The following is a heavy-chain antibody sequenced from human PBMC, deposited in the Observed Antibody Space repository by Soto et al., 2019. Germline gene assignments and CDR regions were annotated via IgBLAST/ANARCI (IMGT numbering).Heavy chain of an antibody. V-gene: IGHV3-33*01. D-gene: IGHD2-2*01. CDR3: ARSATPKTFDI. J-gene: IGHJ5*02. CDR1: GFTFSSYG. CDR2: IWYDGSNK. Sequence: QVQLVESGGGVVQPGRSLRLSCAASGFTFSSYGMHWVRQAPGKGLEWVAVIWYDGSNKYYADSVKGRFTISRDNSQNPLYLEMNRLRAEDTAVYFCARSATPKTFDIWGQGTQVTVPS.